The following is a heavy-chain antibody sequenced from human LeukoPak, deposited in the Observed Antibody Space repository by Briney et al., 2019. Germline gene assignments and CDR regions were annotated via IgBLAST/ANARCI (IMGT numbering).Heavy chain of an antibody. CDR2: ISWNSGSI. V-gene: IGHV3-9*01. CDR3: ARSGDYVDY. Sequence: GRSLRLSCAASGFTFDDYAMHWVRQAPGKGLEWVSGISWNSGSIGYADSVKGRFTISRDNAKNSLYLQMNSLRAEDTALYYCARSGDYVDYWGQGTLVTVSS. J-gene: IGHJ4*02. CDR1: GFTFDDYA.